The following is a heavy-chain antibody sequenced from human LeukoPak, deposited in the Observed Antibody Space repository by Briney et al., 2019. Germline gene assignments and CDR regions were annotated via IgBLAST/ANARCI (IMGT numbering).Heavy chain of an antibody. Sequence: PSQTLSLTCAVSGGSISSGGYSWSWIRQPPGKGLEWIGYIYHSGSTYYNPSLKSRVTISVDRSKNQFSLKLSSVTAADTAVYYCARDQGYSYGRDAFDTWGQGTMVTVSS. J-gene: IGHJ3*02. V-gene: IGHV4-30-2*01. CDR3: ARDQGYSYGRDAFDT. D-gene: IGHD5-18*01. CDR2: IYHSGST. CDR1: GGSISSGGYS.